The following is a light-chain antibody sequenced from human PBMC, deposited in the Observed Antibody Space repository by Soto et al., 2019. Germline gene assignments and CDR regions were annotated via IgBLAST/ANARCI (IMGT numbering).Light chain of an antibody. CDR2: YAS. CDR1: ESVHRN. CDR3: QHYSNWPPT. V-gene: IGKV3-15*01. Sequence: EMVMTQSPATLSVSPGERVTLSCRASESVHRNLAWYQQKPGQGTILLIYYASNRATGVPDRFTGSGSGTEFTLTISSLQSEDIGVYHCQHYSNWPPTFGPGTKVEIK. J-gene: IGKJ3*01.